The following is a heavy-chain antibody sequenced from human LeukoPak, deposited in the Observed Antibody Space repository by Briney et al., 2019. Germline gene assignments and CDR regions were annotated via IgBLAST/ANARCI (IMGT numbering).Heavy chain of an antibody. V-gene: IGHV4-61*02. CDR1: GGSISSGSYY. Sequence: NPSQTLSLTCAVSGGSISSGSYYWSWIRQPAGKGLEWIGRIYTSGSTNYNPSLKSRVTISVDTSKNQFSPKLSSVTAADTAVYYCAREVEYRGPSDYGAQGTLVTVPS. D-gene: IGHD5-12*01. J-gene: IGHJ4*02. CDR3: AREVEYRGPSDY. CDR2: IYTSGST.